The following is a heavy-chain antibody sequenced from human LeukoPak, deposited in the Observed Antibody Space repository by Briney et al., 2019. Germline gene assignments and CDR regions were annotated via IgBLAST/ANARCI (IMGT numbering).Heavy chain of an antibody. CDR1: GYTFTSYD. J-gene: IGHJ4*02. V-gene: IGHV1-8*01. D-gene: IGHD1-26*01. CDR3: ASRWELTDWGVPWVFDY. CDR2: MNPNSGNT. Sequence: ASVKVSCKASGYTFTSYDINWVRQATGQGLEWMGWMNPNSGNTGYAQKFQGRVTMTRNTSISTAYMELSSLRSEDTAVYYCASRWELTDWGVPWVFDYWGQGTLVTVSS.